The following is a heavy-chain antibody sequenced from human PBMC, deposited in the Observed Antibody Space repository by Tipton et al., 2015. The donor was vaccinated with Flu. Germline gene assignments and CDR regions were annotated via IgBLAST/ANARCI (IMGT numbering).Heavy chain of an antibody. D-gene: IGHD4-11*01. CDR2: ISGVGDKT. J-gene: IGHJ4*02. Sequence: SLRLSCAASGFTFDNFGMTWVRQAPGEGLEWVSSISGVGDKTYYANSVKGRFTISRDNSKSTLYLQMNSLRAEDTALYYCAKDYSLYDCGQGTRVTVSS. CDR1: GFTFDNFG. CDR3: AKDYSLYD. V-gene: IGHV3-23*01.